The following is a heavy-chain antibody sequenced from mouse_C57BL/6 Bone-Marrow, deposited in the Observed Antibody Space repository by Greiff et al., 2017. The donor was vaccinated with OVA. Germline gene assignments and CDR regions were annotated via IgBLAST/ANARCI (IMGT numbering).Heavy chain of an antibody. CDR2: ISDGGSYT. Sequence: EVQGVESGGGLVKPGGSLKLSCAASGFTFSSYAMSWVRQTPEKRLEWVATISDGGSYTYYPDNVKGRFTISRDNAKNNLYLQMSHLKSEDTAMYYCARDIYYDYLAYWGQGTLVTVSA. CDR3: ARDIYYDYLAY. D-gene: IGHD2-4*01. CDR1: GFTFSSYA. V-gene: IGHV5-4*01. J-gene: IGHJ3*01.